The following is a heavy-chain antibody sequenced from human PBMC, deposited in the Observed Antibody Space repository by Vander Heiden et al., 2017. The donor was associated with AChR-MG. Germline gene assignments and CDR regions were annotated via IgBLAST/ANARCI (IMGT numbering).Heavy chain of an antibody. V-gene: IGHV1-69*06. CDR3: ARDYYGSGNYYGMDV. Sequence: QVQPVQSGAEVMKPWSPVKVSCKTPGRTLSSYAISWVRQGSGQGLEWMGGIIPICGTANYAQKFQGRVTITADKSTSTVYMELSRLRSEDTALYYCARDYYGSGNYYGMDVWGQGTTVTVSS. D-gene: IGHD3-10*01. CDR1: GRTLSSYA. CDR2: IIPICGTA. J-gene: IGHJ6*02.